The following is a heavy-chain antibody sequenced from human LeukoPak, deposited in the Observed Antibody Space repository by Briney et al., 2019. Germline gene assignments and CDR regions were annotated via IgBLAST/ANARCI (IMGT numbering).Heavy chain of an antibody. CDR3: ARGGYGIPFDY. Sequence: PSETLSLTCTVPGGSISGYYWSWIRQSPGKGLEWIGYLYNSGSTRYSPSLKSRVTISLDTSKNQISLRLTSVTAADTAVCYCARGGYGIPFDYWGQGSLVTVSS. CDR1: GGSISGYY. J-gene: IGHJ4*02. V-gene: IGHV4-59*01. CDR2: LYNSGST. D-gene: IGHD4-17*01.